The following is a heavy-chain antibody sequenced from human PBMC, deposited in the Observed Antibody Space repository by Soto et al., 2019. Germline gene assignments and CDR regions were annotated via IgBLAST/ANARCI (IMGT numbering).Heavy chain of an antibody. V-gene: IGHV1-8*01. CDR3: ATDEYSSSWYGAFDI. Sequence: QVQLVQSGAEVKKPGASVKVPCKASGYTFTSYDINWVRQATGQGLEWMGWMNPNSGNTGNAQKFQGRITMTRNTSISTAYMELSSLRSEDTAVYYCATDEYSSSWYGAFDIWGQWTMVTVSS. D-gene: IGHD6-13*01. CDR2: MNPNSGNT. J-gene: IGHJ3*02. CDR1: GYTFTSYD.